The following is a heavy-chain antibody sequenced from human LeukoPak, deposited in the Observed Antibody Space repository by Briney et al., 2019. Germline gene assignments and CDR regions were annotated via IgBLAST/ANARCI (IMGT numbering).Heavy chain of an antibody. J-gene: IGHJ4*02. CDR2: INPNSGGT. CDR1: GYTFTGYY. D-gene: IGHD6-25*01. CDR3: ASFIAAATFGDPPSDY. Sequence: GASVKVSCKASGYTFTGYYMHWVRQAPGQGLEWMGWINPNSGGTNYAQKFQGRVTMTRDTSISTAYMELSRLRSDDTAVYYCASFIAAATFGDPPSDYWGQRTLVTVSS. V-gene: IGHV1-2*02.